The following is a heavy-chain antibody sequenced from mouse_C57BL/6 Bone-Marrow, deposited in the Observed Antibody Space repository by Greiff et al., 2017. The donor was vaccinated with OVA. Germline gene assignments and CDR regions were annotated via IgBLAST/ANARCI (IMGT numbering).Heavy chain of an antibody. CDR1: GYTFTSYW. J-gene: IGHJ2*01. V-gene: IGHV1-55*01. D-gene: IGHD1-1*01. Sequence: QVQLKQPGAELVKPGASVKMSCKASGYTFTSYWITWVKQRPGQGLEWIGDIYPGSGSTNYNEKFKSKATLTVDTSSSTAYMQLSSLTSEDSAVYYCARTTITTVVASFDYWGQGTTLTVSS. CDR2: IYPGSGST. CDR3: ARTTITTVVASFDY.